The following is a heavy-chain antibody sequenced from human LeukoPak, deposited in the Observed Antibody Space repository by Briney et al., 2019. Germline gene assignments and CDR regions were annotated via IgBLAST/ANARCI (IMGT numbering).Heavy chain of an antibody. CDR2: IRSKAYGGTT. Sequence: GGFLRLSCTASGFTFGDYVMSWVRQAPGKGLEWVGFIRSKAYGGTTKNAASVKGRFTISRDDSRSIAYLQMNSLKTEDTAVYYCTRRYNYDSSGYYYVRDAFDIWGQGTMVTVSS. V-gene: IGHV3-49*04. J-gene: IGHJ3*02. D-gene: IGHD3-22*01. CDR3: TRRYNYDSSGYYYVRDAFDI. CDR1: GFTFGDYV.